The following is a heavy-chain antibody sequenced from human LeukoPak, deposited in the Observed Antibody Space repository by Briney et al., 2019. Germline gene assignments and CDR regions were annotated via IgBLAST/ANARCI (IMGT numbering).Heavy chain of an antibody. Sequence: NSSETLSLTCTVSGGSTSSGSYYWSWIRQPAGKGLEWIGRMYTSGSTNYNPSLKSRVTISVDTSKNQFSLKLSSVTAADTAVYYCARGIRGVMGNWFDPWGQGTLVTVSS. V-gene: IGHV4-61*02. CDR3: ARGIRGVMGNWFDP. D-gene: IGHD3-10*01. CDR1: GGSTSSGSYY. CDR2: MYTSGST. J-gene: IGHJ5*02.